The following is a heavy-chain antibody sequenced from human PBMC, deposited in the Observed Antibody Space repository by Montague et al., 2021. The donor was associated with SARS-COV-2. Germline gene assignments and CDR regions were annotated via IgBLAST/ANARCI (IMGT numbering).Heavy chain of an antibody. CDR1: GGSISSSNW. J-gene: IGHJ6*02. D-gene: IGHD3-10*01. Sequence: SETLSLTCAVSGGSISSSNWWSWVRQPPGKGLEWIGEIYHSGSTNYNPSLKSRVTISVDKSKNQFSLKLSSVTAADMAVYYCARVHPLWFGELLLDYYYYYGMDVWGQGTTVTVS. CDR3: ARVHPLWFGELLLDYYYYYGMDV. V-gene: IGHV4-4*02. CDR2: IYHSGST.